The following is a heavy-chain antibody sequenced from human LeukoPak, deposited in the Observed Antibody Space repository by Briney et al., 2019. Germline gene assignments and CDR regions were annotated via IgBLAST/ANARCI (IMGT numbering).Heavy chain of an antibody. Sequence: PSETLSLTCTVSAGSISSSSYYWGWIRQPPGKGLEGIGRIYYSGSTYYNPSLKRRVTISVDTSKNQFSLTLTSVTSSDPAANCCARDKMVKRLVIIPRNYYYYMDVWGKGTTVTVSS. CDR1: AGSISSSSYY. D-gene: IGHD3-3*01. CDR3: ARDKMVKRLVIIPRNYYYYMDV. V-gene: IGHV4-39*07. J-gene: IGHJ6*03. CDR2: IYYSGST.